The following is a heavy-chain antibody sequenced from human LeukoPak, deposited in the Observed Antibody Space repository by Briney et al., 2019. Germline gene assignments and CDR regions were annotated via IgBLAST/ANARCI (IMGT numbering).Heavy chain of an antibody. D-gene: IGHD3-22*01. CDR1: GYTLTELS. Sequence: GASVKVSCKVSGYTLTELSMHWVRQAPGKGLEWMGGFDPEDGETIYAQKFQGRVAMTEDTSTDTAYMELSSLRSEDTAVYYCATWYYYGSSGYQEYFQHWGQGTLVTVSS. CDR2: FDPEDGET. CDR3: ATWYYYGSSGYQEYFQH. V-gene: IGHV1-24*01. J-gene: IGHJ1*01.